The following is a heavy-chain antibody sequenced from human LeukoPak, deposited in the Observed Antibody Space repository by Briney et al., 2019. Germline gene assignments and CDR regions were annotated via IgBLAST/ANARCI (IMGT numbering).Heavy chain of an antibody. Sequence: TSQTLSLTCTVSGGSISSGGYYWSWIRQHPGKGLEWIGYIYYNGSTYYNPSLKSRVTISVDTSKNQFSLKLSSVTAADTAVYYCAREVPFQGYFDYWGQGTLVTVSS. V-gene: IGHV4-31*03. CDR2: IYYNGST. CDR3: AREVPFQGYFDY. J-gene: IGHJ4*02. D-gene: IGHD1-1*01. CDR1: GGSISSGGYY.